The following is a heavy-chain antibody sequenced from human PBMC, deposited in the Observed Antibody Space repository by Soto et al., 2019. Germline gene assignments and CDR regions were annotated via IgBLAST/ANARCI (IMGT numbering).Heavy chain of an antibody. CDR2: IYYSGST. D-gene: IGHD6-19*01. Sequence: SETLSLTCTVSGGSISSSSYYWGWIRQPPGKGLEWIGSIYYSGSTYYNPSLKSRVTISVDTSKNQFPLKLSSVTAADTAVYYCARPLLLAVAGKDYYYGMDVWGQGTTVTVSS. CDR3: ARPLLLAVAGKDYYYGMDV. V-gene: IGHV4-39*01. J-gene: IGHJ6*02. CDR1: GGSISSSSYY.